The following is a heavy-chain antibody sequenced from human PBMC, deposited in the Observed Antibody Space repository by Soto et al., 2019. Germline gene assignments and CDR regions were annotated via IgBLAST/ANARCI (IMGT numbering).Heavy chain of an antibody. CDR3: AREYSSSWYGH. CDR1: GLSLSTNAVG. CDR2: IYWNDDK. Sequence: SGPTLVNPTQTLTLTCTFSGLSLSTNAVGVGWIRQPPGKALEWLALIYWNDDKRYSPSLKSRLTITKATSKNQVVLTMTNVDPVDTATYYCAREYSSSWYGHWGQGTLVTVSS. J-gene: IGHJ1*01. V-gene: IGHV2-5*01. D-gene: IGHD6-13*01.